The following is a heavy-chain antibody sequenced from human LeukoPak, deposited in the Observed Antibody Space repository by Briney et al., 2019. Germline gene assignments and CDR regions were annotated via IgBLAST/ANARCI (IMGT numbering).Heavy chain of an antibody. D-gene: IGHD3-9*01. Sequence: GGSLRLSCAASGFTFDDYGMSWVRPAPGKGLEWVSGISWNGGSTGYADSVKGRFTISRDNAKNSLYLQMNSLRAEDTALYYCARVRTRYKERGRFDYWGQGTLVTVSS. CDR3: ARVRTRYKERGRFDY. CDR2: ISWNGGST. J-gene: IGHJ4*02. CDR1: GFTFDDYG. V-gene: IGHV3-20*04.